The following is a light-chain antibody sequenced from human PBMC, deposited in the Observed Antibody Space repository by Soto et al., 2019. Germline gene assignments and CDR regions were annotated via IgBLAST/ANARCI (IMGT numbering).Light chain of an antibody. CDR2: EAS. Sequence: DIHMTQSPSTLSASVGDRVTITCRASQNINSWLAWYQQKPGKAPKLLIYEASTLERGVPSRFGGSVSGTEFTLTISSLQSDDFGTYYCQEYNAYSWTFGQGTKVEI. CDR3: QEYNAYSWT. J-gene: IGKJ1*01. V-gene: IGKV1-5*03. CDR1: QNINSW.